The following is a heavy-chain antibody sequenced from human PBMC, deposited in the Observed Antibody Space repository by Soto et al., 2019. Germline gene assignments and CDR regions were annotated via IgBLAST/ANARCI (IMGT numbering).Heavy chain of an antibody. Sequence: GGSLRLSCAASGFTFSGFSMSWVRQAPGKGLEWVANIKQDGSEKYYVDSVKGRFTISRDNAKNSLYLQMNSLRAEDAAVYYCARLGSWYYYFDYWGQGTLVTVSS. V-gene: IGHV3-7*03. D-gene: IGHD6-13*01. J-gene: IGHJ4*02. CDR2: IKQDGSEK. CDR1: GFTFSGFS. CDR3: ARLGSWYYYFDY.